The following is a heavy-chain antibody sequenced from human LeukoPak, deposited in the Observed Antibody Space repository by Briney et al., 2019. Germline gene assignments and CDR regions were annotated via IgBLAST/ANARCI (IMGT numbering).Heavy chain of an antibody. D-gene: IGHD6-19*01. CDR3: AKSNSGWYYYYGMDV. CDR1: GFTFSSYA. CDR2: ISGSGGST. V-gene: IGHV3-23*01. Sequence: GGSLGLSCAASGFTFSSYAMSWVRQAPGKGLEWVSAISGSGGSTYYANSVKGRFTISRDNSKNTLYLQMNSLRAEDTAVYYCAKSNSGWYYYYGMDVWGQGTTVTVSS. J-gene: IGHJ6*02.